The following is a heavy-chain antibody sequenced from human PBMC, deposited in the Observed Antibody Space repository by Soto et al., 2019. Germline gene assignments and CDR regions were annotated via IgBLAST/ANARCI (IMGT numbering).Heavy chain of an antibody. CDR2: ISSSSSYI. J-gene: IGHJ4*02. D-gene: IGHD3-16*02. V-gene: IGHV3-21*01. CDR1: GFTFSSDS. CDR3: ARDQWYYDYDRGSYRCDY. Sequence: GGSLRLSCAASGFTFSSDSMNWVRQAPGKGLEWVSSISSSSSYIYYADSVKGRFTISRDNAKNSLYLQMNSLRAEDTAVYYCARDQWYYDYDRGSYRCDYWRQGTLLTVSS.